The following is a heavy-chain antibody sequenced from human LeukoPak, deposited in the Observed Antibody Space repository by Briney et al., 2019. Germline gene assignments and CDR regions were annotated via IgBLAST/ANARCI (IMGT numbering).Heavy chain of an antibody. CDR1: GGSNSSSSYY. CDR2: IYYSGST. Sequence: SETLSLTCTVSGGSNSSSSYYWGWIRQPPGKGLEWIGSIYYSGSTYYNPSLKSRVTISVDTSKNQFSLKLSSVTAADTAVYYCARHQTYDYLTHFDYWGQGTLVTVSS. CDR3: ARHQTYDYLTHFDY. V-gene: IGHV4-39*01. J-gene: IGHJ4*02. D-gene: IGHD4-11*01.